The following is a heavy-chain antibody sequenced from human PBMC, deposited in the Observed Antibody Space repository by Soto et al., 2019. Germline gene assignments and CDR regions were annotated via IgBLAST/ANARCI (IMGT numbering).Heavy chain of an antibody. J-gene: IGHJ2*01. D-gene: IGHD6-19*01. CDR2: MNRNSGNT. V-gene: IGHV1-8*01. Sequence: QVQLVQSGAEVKKPGASVKVSCKASGYTFTSYDINWVRQATGQGLEWMGWMNRNSGNTGYAQKFQGRVTMTRNTSISTAYMELSSLRSEDTAVYYCARGGQWLILTDWDRYFDHWGRGTLVTVSS. CDR1: GYTFTSYD. CDR3: ARGGQWLILTDWDRYFDH.